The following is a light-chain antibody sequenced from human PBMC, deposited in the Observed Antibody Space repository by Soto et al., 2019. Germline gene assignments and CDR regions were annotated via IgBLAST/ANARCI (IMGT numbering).Light chain of an antibody. CDR1: HDISKY. J-gene: IGKJ4*01. V-gene: IGKV1-33*01. CDR2: TAS. Sequence: DIQMTQSPSYLPASVGDRVTISCQASHDISKYVNWYQQKPGKAPKLLIYTASNLETGVPSRFSGSGSGTQFTFTISSLQHEDIATYYCQQYLSLLTFGGGTKVDIK. CDR3: QQYLSLLT.